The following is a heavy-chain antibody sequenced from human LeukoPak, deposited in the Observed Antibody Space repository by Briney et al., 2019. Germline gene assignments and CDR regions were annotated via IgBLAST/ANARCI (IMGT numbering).Heavy chain of an antibody. D-gene: IGHD6-19*01. V-gene: IGHV3-23*01. CDR2: ISGGGGTT. Sequence: GGSLRLSCSASGFIFGHYAMTWVRQAPGRGLEWVSTISGGGGTTHYADSVKGRFIISRDNSKNTLSLQMNSLRAEDTAVYYCARGHSSGWYYFDYWGQGTLVTVSS. J-gene: IGHJ4*02. CDR3: ARGHSSGWYYFDY. CDR1: GFIFGHYA.